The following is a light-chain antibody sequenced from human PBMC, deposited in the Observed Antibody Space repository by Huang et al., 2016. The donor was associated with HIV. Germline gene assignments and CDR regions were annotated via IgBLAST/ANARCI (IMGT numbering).Light chain of an antibody. V-gene: IGKV3-15*01. CDR3: QQYKNWPPIT. CDR2: GAS. J-gene: IGKJ5*01. Sequence: EVVMTQSPATLSVSPGERATLSCRASQSVGSDLAWYQQKPGQGPRLVISGASTRATGIPARFSGSGSGTEFTLSINSLQSEDIAVYYCQQYKNWPPITFGQGTRVEIK. CDR1: QSVGSD.